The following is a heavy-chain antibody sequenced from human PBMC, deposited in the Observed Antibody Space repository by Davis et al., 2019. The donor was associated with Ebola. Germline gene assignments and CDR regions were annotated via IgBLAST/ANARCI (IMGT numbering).Heavy chain of an antibody. CDR3: ARGIAGNYYYGMDV. D-gene: IGHD2-21*01. V-gene: IGHV1-8*01. CDR2: MNPNSGNT. J-gene: IGHJ6*02. CDR1: GYTFTSYD. Sequence: AASVKVSCKASGYTFTSYDINWVRQATGQGLEWMGWMNPNSGNTGYAQKFQGRVTMTRNTSINTAYMELSSLRSEDTAVYYCARGIAGNYYYGMDVWGQGTTVTVSS.